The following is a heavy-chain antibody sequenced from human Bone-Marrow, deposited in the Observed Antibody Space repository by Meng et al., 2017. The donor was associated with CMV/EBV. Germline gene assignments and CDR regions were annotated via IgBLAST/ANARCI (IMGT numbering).Heavy chain of an antibody. CDR2: IRQDGGEK. Sequence: GGSLRLSCAASGFTFSNYWMSWVRQAPGKGLEWVANIRQDGGEKYYVDSVKGRFTISRDNAKNSLYLQMNSLRAEDTAVYYCARQMTIFRNWFDPWGQGTLVTVSS. V-gene: IGHV3-7*01. J-gene: IGHJ5*02. D-gene: IGHD3-3*01. CDR1: GFTFSNYW. CDR3: ARQMTIFRNWFDP.